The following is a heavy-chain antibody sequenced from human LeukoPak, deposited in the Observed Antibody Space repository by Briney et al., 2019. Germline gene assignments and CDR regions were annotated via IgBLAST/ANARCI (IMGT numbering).Heavy chain of an antibody. Sequence: PGGSLRLSCAASGFTFSSYSMNWVRQAPGKGLGWVSSISSSSSYIYYADSVKGRFTISRDNAKNSLYLQMNSLRAEDTAVYYCARDGGWYDDGVDYWGQGTLVTVSS. D-gene: IGHD6-19*01. CDR3: ARDGGWYDDGVDY. CDR2: ISSSSSYI. V-gene: IGHV3-21*01. J-gene: IGHJ4*02. CDR1: GFTFSSYS.